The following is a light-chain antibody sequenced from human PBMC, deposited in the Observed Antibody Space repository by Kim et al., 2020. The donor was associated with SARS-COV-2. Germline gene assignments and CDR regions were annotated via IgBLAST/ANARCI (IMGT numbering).Light chain of an antibody. J-gene: IGKJ2*01. CDR2: SAS. CDR1: QDISTW. Sequence: DIQMTQSPSSMSASVGDRVTITCRASQDISTWLTWYQQKPGKPPKLLISSASTLQRGVSSRFSGSGYGTDFTLTISSLQPEDFAIYHCQQAHSFPYTFGQGTKLEI. CDR3: QQAHSFPYT. V-gene: IGKV1D-12*01.